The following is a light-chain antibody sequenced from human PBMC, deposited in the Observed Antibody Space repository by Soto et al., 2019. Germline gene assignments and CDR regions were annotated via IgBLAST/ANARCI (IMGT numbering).Light chain of an antibody. CDR2: GVS. CDR3: QQYGSSPPT. J-gene: IGKJ2*01. V-gene: IGKV3-20*01. Sequence: EIVLTQSPGTLSLSPGERATLSCRASQSFSSTYLAWYQQKPGQAPRLLIYGVSSRATGIPDRFSGSGSGTDFSLTISRLEPEDFAVDICQQYGSSPPTFGQGTKLEIK. CDR1: QSFSSTY.